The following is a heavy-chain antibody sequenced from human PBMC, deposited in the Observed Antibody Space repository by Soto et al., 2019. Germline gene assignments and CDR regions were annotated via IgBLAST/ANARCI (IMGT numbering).Heavy chain of an antibody. J-gene: IGHJ4*02. CDR3: ASLTYYDFSWTF. D-gene: IGHD3-3*01. CDR1: GGSISSSSYY. V-gene: IGHV4-39*01. Sequence: SETLSLTCTVSGGSISSSSYYWGWIRQPPGKGLEWIGSIYYSGSTYYNPSLKSRVTISVDTSKNQFSLKLSSVTAADTAVYYCASLTYYDFSWTFWGQGTLVTVSS. CDR2: IYYSGST.